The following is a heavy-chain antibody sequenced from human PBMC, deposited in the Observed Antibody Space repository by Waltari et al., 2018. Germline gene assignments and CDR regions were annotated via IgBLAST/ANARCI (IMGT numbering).Heavy chain of an antibody. CDR2: IYHSGST. CDR3: ARSSVPAATAFDY. CDR1: GYSISSGYH. D-gene: IGHD2-2*01. V-gene: IGHV4-38-2*01. J-gene: IGHJ4*02. Sequence: QVQLQESGPGLVKPSETLSLTCAVSGYSISSGYHWGWIRQPPGKGLEWIGSIYHSGSTYYNPSLKSRVTKSVDTSKNQCSLKLSSVTAADTAVYYCARSSVPAATAFDYWGQGTLVTVSS.